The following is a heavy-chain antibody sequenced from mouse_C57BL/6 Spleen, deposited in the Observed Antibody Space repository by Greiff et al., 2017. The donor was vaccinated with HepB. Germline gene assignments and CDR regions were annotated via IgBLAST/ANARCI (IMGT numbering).Heavy chain of an antibody. Sequence: EVQGVESGGGLVQPGGSLSLSCAASGFTFTDYYMSWVRQPPGKALEWLGFIRNKANGYTTEYSASVKGRFTISRDNSQSIIYLQMNALRAEDSATDYCASYKDWEGSAWFAYWGQGTLVTVSA. V-gene: IGHV7-3*01. J-gene: IGHJ3*01. D-gene: IGHD4-1*01. CDR3: ASYKDWEGSAWFAY. CDR1: GFTFTDYY. CDR2: IRNKANGYTT.